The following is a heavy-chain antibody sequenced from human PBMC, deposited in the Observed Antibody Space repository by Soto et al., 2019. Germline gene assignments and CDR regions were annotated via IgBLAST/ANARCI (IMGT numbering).Heavy chain of an antibody. V-gene: IGHV1-18*01. Sequence: ASVKVSCKTSGYTLSSYGFSWVRQAPGQGLEWIGWISGYNGNTNYAQRFQGRVTMTTDTSTSTAYMELRSLRSDDTAVYYCAREGQLGYWGQGTLVTVSS. CDR3: AREGQLGY. J-gene: IGHJ4*02. D-gene: IGHD6-6*01. CDR1: GYTLSSYG. CDR2: ISGYNGNT.